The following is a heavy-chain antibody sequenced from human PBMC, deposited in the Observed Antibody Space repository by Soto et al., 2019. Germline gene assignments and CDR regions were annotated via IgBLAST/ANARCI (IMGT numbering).Heavy chain of an antibody. V-gene: IGHV1-69*05. CDR1: GGTFSSYA. CDR2: IIPIFGTA. Sequence: ASVKVSCKASGGTFSSYAISWVRQAPGQGLEWMGGIIPIFGTANYAQKLQGRVTMTTDTSTSTAYMELRSLRSDDTAVYYCAREPLLTTDYYYYMDVWGKGTTVTVSS. CDR3: AREPLLTTDYYYYMDV. J-gene: IGHJ6*03. D-gene: IGHD4-17*01.